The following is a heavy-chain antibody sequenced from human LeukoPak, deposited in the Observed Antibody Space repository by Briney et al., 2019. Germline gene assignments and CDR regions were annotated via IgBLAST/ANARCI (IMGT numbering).Heavy chain of an antibody. Sequence: GESLKISCKGSGYSFTSYWIGWVRQMPGKGLEWMGIIYPGDSDTRYSPSFQGQVTISADKSISTAYLQWSSLKASDTAMYYCARISGLIVVVPAAIGRGYYFDYWGQGTLVTVSS. J-gene: IGHJ4*02. D-gene: IGHD2-2*02. CDR3: ARISGLIVVVPAAIGRGYYFDY. CDR2: IYPGDSDT. V-gene: IGHV5-51*01. CDR1: GYSFTSYW.